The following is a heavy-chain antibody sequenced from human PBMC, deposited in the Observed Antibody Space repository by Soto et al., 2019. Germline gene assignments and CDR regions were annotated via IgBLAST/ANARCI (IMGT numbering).Heavy chain of an antibody. CDR2: INPSGGST. V-gene: IGHV1-46*01. J-gene: IGHJ3*02. CDR3: ARNKASGLDI. Sequence: QVQLVQSGAEVEKPGASVKVSCEASGYTFTTYYIHWVRQAPGQGLEWMGFINPSGGSTTYSQKFQGRVTMTRDTSTSTVYVELSSLRSDATAVYYCARNKASGLDIWGQGTMVTVAS. D-gene: IGHD6-25*01. CDR1: GYTFTTYY.